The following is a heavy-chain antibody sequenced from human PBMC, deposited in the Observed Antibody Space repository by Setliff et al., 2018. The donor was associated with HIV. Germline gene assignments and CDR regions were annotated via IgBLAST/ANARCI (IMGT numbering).Heavy chain of an antibody. CDR2: IHTEQGFP. Sequence: KGSCKASGYSFINYAINWLRQAPGRGLEWMGWIHTEQGFPMYAQGFTGRFVFSLDPSVNTAYLQINSLTPDDGGVYYCAVDRHAFDIWGQGTEVTVSS. V-gene: IGHV7-4-1*02. CDR1: GYSFINYA. CDR3: AVDRHAFDI. J-gene: IGHJ3*02. D-gene: IGHD5-12*01.